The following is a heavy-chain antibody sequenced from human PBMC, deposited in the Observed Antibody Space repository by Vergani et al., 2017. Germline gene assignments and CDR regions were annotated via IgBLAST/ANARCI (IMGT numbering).Heavy chain of an antibody. D-gene: IGHD2-21*02. CDR3: AKYLRDSTDGLPDS. V-gene: IGHV3-23*01. J-gene: IGHJ4*02. CDR1: GFTFSTYA. Sequence: EVQLLESGGSLKQPGGSMRLSCAASGFTFSTYAMHWVRQAPGKGLEWVSALTGGGGSTYYADSFKGRFIISRDNSRDTLYLQMDSLRSEDTALYYCAKYLRDSTDGLPDSWGPGTLVIVSS. CDR2: LTGGGGST.